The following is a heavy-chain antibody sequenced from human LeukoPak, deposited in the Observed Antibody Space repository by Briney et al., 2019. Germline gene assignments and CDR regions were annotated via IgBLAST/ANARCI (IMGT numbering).Heavy chain of an antibody. Sequence: PGGSLRLSCAASGFTFSSYAMSWVRQAPGKGLEWVSGISGSGGSTYYADSVKGRFTISRDNSKNTLYLQMNSLRAEDTVVYYCARAPYSSGSSLDYWGQGTLVTVSS. CDR1: GFTFSSYA. J-gene: IGHJ4*02. D-gene: IGHD6-19*01. V-gene: IGHV3-23*01. CDR2: ISGSGGST. CDR3: ARAPYSSGSSLDY.